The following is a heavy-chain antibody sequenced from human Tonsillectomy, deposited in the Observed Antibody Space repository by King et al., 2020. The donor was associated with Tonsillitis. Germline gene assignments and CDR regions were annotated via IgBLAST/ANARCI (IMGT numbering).Heavy chain of an antibody. CDR1: GGSITSDNYY. Sequence: LQLQESGPGLVKPSETLSLTCTVSGGSITSDNYYWGWIRQPPGKGLEWVGIIYYTGSTYYNPFLKSRVSIFVDTSKNELSLKLRSVTAAYTAVYYGAGFPGGSGCIDSWGQGTLVTVSS. CDR3: AGFPGGSGCIDS. J-gene: IGHJ4*02. V-gene: IGHV4-39*01. D-gene: IGHD6-19*01. CDR2: IYYTGST.